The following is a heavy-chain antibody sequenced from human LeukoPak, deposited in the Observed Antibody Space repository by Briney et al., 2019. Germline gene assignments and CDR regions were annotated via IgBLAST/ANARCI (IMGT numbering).Heavy chain of an antibody. Sequence: PSETLSPTCTVSGGSISTYYWSWIRQPPGKGLDWIGSFYYTGSTNYNPSLRSRVTISLDTSKNQISLRLSSVTAADTAVYYCARGGNALDYWGQGTLVTAYS. J-gene: IGHJ4*02. CDR3: ARGGNALDY. CDR1: GGSISTYY. D-gene: IGHD4-23*01. V-gene: IGHV4-59*01. CDR2: FYYTGST.